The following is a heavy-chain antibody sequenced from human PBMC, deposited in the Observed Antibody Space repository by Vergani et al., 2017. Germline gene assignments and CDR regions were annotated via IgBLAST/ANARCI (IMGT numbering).Heavy chain of an antibody. D-gene: IGHD3-10*01. CDR3: ARGQSGSYYRYFEH. Sequence: QVQLVQSGPEVKKPGASVKVSCKASGYEFTNYGLGWVRQAPGQGLEWMGWISAYNGNKKYAQKFQGRVSVTTDTSTTTVYMELRRLTSDDTAVYYCARGQSGSYYRYFEHWGQGTLVIVSS. J-gene: IGHJ1*01. CDR1: GYEFTNYG. CDR2: ISAYNGNK. V-gene: IGHV1-18*01.